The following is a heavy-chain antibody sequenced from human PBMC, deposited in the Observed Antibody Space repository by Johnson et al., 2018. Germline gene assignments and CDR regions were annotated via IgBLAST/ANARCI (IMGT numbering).Heavy chain of an antibody. D-gene: IGHD6-19*01. J-gene: IGHJ6*02. V-gene: IGHV3-11*01. Sequence: QVQLVESGGGLVKPGESLRLSCAASGFAFSDYYMSWIRQAPGRGLEWVSYIDRSGDTVYYADSVKGRFTISRDNAENSVYLQMHSLRAEDTALYYWWRERAGSTYLYYGMDVWGQGTTVTVSS. CDR2: IDRSGDTV. CDR1: GFAFSDYY. CDR3: WRERAGSTYLYYGMDV.